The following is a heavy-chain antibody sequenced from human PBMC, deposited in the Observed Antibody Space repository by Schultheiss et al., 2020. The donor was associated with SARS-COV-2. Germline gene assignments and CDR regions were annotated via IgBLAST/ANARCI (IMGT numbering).Heavy chain of an antibody. CDR2: IYYSGST. D-gene: IGHD3-22*01. Sequence: SETLSLTCAVSGYSISSGYYWSWIRQPPGKGLEWIGYIYYSGSTNYNPSLKSRVTISVDTSKNQFSLKLSSVTAADTAVYYCARGNYYDSSGYYFWFDPWGQGTLVTVSS. J-gene: IGHJ5*02. CDR1: GYSISSGYY. CDR3: ARGNYYDSSGYYFWFDP. V-gene: IGHV4-61*01.